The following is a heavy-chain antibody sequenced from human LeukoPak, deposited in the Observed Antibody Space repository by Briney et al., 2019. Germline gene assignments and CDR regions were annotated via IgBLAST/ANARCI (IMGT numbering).Heavy chain of an antibody. V-gene: IGHV3-33*06. D-gene: IGHD3-22*01. CDR1: GFTFSTNG. J-gene: IGHJ6*03. CDR3: AKDGYYDSSGYYYRSFHYDFYMYV. Sequence: PGGSLRLSCAASGFTFSTNGMHWVRRARGKGLEWMADIWYDGSNNYYADSVKGRFTISRDNSKNTLYLQMNSLRVEDTAVYYCAKDGYYDSSGYYYRSFHYDFYMYVWGKGTTVTVSS. CDR2: IWYDGSNN.